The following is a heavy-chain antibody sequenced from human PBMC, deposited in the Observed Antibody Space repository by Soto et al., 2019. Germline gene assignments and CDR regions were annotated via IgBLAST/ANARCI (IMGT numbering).Heavy chain of an antibody. V-gene: IGHV1-2*04. D-gene: IGHD2-2*01. CDR3: ARTHCSSISCYVGSWDY. Sequence: GASVKVSCKASGYTFTGYDMHWVRQAPGQGLEWMGWISPNSGDTNYAQKFQGWVTMTSDTSISTAYMELSRLRSDDTAVYYCARTHCSSISCYVGSWDYWGQGTLVTVSS. CDR1: GYTFTGYD. CDR2: ISPNSGDT. J-gene: IGHJ4*02.